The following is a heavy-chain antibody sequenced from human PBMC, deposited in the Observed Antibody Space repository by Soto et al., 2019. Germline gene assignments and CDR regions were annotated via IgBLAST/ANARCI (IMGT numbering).Heavy chain of an antibody. CDR2: TRNKANSYTT. CDR1: GFTFSDHY. V-gene: IGHV3-72*01. D-gene: IGHD3-22*01. Sequence: PGGSLRLSCAASGFTFSDHYMDWVRQAPGKGLEWVGRTRNKANSYTTEYAASVKGRFTISRDNSRNSLYLQMNSLKTEDTAVYYCARGLYYYDSSGYSDYYSGMDVWGQGTTVTVSS. CDR3: ARGLYYYDSSGYSDYYSGMDV. J-gene: IGHJ6*02.